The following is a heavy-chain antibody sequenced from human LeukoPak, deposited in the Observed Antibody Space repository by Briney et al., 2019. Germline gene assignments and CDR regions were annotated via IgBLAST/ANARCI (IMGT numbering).Heavy chain of an antibody. CDR2: IIPIFGTA. Sequence: ASVKVSCKASGGTFSSYTISWVRQAPGQGLEWMGGIIPIFGTANYAQKFQGRVTITADESTSTAYMELSSLRSEDTAVYYCARDHYDFWSGYSAHPDGAFDIWGQGTMVTVSS. CDR1: GGTFSSYT. V-gene: IGHV1-69*13. J-gene: IGHJ3*02. CDR3: ARDHYDFWSGYSAHPDGAFDI. D-gene: IGHD3-3*01.